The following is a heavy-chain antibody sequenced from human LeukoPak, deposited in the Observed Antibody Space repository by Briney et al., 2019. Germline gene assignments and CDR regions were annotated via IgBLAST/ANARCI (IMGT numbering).Heavy chain of an antibody. V-gene: IGHV3-23*01. CDR3: TKGTIWLPFDY. D-gene: IGHD5-18*01. Sequence: GGSLRLSCAASGFTFNIYSMNWVRQAPGKGLEWVSAISGSGGSTYYADSVKGRFTISRDNSKNTLYLQMNSLRAEDTAVYYCTKGTIWLPFDYWGQGTLVTVSS. CDR2: ISGSGGST. J-gene: IGHJ4*02. CDR1: GFTFNIYS.